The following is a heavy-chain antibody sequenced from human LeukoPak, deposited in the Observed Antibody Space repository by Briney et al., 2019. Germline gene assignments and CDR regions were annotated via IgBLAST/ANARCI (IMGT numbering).Heavy chain of an antibody. D-gene: IGHD3-22*01. J-gene: IGHJ3*02. Sequence: SETLSLTCTVSGGSISSSSYYWGWIRQPPGKGLEWIGSIYYSGSTYYNPSLKSRVTISVDTSKNQFSLKLSSVTAADTAVYYCARLVVVTINAFDIWGQGTMVTVSS. CDR3: ARLVVVTINAFDI. CDR2: IYYSGST. V-gene: IGHV4-39*01. CDR1: GGSISSSSYY.